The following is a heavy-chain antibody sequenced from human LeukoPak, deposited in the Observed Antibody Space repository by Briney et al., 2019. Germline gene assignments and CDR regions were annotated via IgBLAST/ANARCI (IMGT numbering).Heavy chain of an antibody. CDR3: ARDYEYSSSSTLDY. Sequence: PGGSLRLSCAASGFTVSSNYMSWVRQAPGKGLEWVSVIYSGGSTYYADSVKGRFTISRDNSKNTLCLQMNSLRAEDTAVYYCARDYEYSSSSTLDYWGQGTLVTVSS. J-gene: IGHJ4*02. CDR2: IYSGGST. D-gene: IGHD6-6*01. CDR1: GFTVSSNY. V-gene: IGHV3-66*01.